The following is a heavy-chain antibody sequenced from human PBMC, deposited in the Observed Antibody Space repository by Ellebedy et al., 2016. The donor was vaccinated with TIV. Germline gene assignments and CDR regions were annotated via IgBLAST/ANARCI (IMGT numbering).Heavy chain of an antibody. CDR1: GGSIGSDDYY. D-gene: IGHD3-3*01. CDR2: IFYSGST. CDR3: ARQKTDSGSFLCDI. Sequence: SETLSLTCTVSGGSIGSDDYYWSWIRQPPGKGLEWIGYIFYSGSTYYNPSLKSRVTISGDTSKNQFSLSLTSVTAADTAVYYCARQKTDSGSFLCDIWGQGTMVTVSS. J-gene: IGHJ3*02. V-gene: IGHV4-30-4*01.